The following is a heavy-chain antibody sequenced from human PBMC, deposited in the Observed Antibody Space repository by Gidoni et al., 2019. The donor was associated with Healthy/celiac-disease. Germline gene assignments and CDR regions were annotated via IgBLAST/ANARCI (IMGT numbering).Heavy chain of an antibody. Sequence: QVQLQESGPGLVKPSETLSLTCTVSGGPISSYYWSWIRQPPGKGLEWSGYIYYSGSTNYNPSLKSRVTISVDTSKNQFSLKLSSVTAADTAVYYCARDHRGYDFWSGYDGYYYYYMDVWGKGTTVTVSS. V-gene: IGHV4-59*01. CDR2: IYYSGST. CDR3: ARDHRGYDFWSGYDGYYYYYMDV. J-gene: IGHJ6*03. CDR1: GGPISSYY. D-gene: IGHD3-3*01.